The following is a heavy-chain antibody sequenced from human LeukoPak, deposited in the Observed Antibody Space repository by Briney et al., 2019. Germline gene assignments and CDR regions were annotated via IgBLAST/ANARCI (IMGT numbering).Heavy chain of an antibody. D-gene: IGHD2-2*01. CDR3: ARVVDIVVVPAAMHDY. J-gene: IGHJ4*02. CDR2: TSAYNGNT. Sequence: ASVKVSCKASGYTFTSYGISWVRQAPGQGLEWMGWTSAYNGNTNYAQKLQGRVTMTTDTSTSTAYMELRSLRSDDTAVYYCARVVDIVVVPAAMHDYWGQGTLVTVSS. V-gene: IGHV1-18*01. CDR1: GYTFTSYG.